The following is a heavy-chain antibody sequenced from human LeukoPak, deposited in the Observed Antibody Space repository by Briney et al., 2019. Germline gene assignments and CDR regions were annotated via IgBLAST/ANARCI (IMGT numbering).Heavy chain of an antibody. Sequence: GGSLRLSCAASGFTFSSYAMSWVRQAPGKGLEWVSAISGSGGSTYYADSVKGRFTISRDNSKNTLYLQMNSLRADDTAVYYCARDVWTGVAVSDYWGQGTLVTVSS. CDR3: ARDVWTGVAVSDY. V-gene: IGHV3-23*01. D-gene: IGHD6-19*01. CDR1: GFTFSSYA. J-gene: IGHJ4*02. CDR2: ISGSGGST.